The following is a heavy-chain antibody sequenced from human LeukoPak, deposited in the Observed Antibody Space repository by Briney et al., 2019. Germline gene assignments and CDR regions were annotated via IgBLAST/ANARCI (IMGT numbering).Heavy chain of an antibody. CDR1: GFTFSSYA. D-gene: IGHD5-24*01. V-gene: IGHV3-64*02. J-gene: IGHJ4*02. Sequence: PGGSLRLSCAASGFTFSSYAMHWVRQAPGKGLEYVSAISTNGGSTYYADSVKGRFTISRDNSKDTLYLQMGSLRAEDMAVYYCARGLRDGYNYGLDYWGQGTLVTVSS. CDR3: ARGLRDGYNYGLDY. CDR2: ISTNGGST.